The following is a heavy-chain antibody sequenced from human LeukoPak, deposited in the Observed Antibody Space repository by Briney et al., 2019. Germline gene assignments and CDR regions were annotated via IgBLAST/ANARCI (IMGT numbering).Heavy chain of an antibody. CDR1: GGSISSSSCY. CDR2: FYYSGST. CDR3: ARRSTSWNALDI. V-gene: IGHV4-39*01. Sequence: SETLSLTCIVSGGSISSSSCYWGWIRQPPGKGLEWIGSFYYSGSTYYSPSLKSRVTISVDTSKNQFSLKLNSVTVADTAVYYCARRSTSWNALDIWGQGTMVTIS. J-gene: IGHJ3*02. D-gene: IGHD6-6*01.